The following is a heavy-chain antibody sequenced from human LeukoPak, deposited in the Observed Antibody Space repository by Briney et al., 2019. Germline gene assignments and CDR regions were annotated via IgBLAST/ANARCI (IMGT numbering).Heavy chain of an antibody. J-gene: IGHJ4*02. Sequence: SETLSLTCFVSGDSTSGYSWSWIRQPPGMGLEWIGYIHYSGSTTYNPSLKSRVTISVDPSKHQFSLSLTSVTAADTAVHSCARGQGSGSSWALDYCGQGTLVTVSS. CDR2: IHYSGST. V-gene: IGHV4-59*01. CDR1: GDSTSGYS. D-gene: IGHD1-26*01. CDR3: ARGQGSGSSWALDY.